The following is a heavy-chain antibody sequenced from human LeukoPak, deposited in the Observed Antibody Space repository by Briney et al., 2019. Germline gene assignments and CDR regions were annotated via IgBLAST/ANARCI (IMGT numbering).Heavy chain of an antibody. CDR1: GFTFIDYY. D-gene: IGHD4-11*01. V-gene: IGHV3-69-1*02. J-gene: IGHJ4*02. CDR2: MSSGTTI. CDR3: ARVYRRNSYYAIDF. Sequence: PGGSLRLSCAASGFTFIDYYMSWVRQAPGKGLEWISYMSSGTTIYYAESMKGRFTISRDNSKSSLYLHMNSLGAEDTAIYYCARVYRRNSYYAIDFWGQGTLVIVPS.